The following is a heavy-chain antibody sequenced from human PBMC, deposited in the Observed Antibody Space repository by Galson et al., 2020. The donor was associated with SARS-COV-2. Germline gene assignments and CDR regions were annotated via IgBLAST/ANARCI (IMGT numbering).Heavy chain of an antibody. CDR3: AGRVAGAGSLHI. V-gene: IGHV6-1*01. J-gene: IGHJ3*02. CDR2: TYYRSQWST. D-gene: IGHD6-13*01. Sequence: SQSPSHTSVLPMDNLTSKRANSSHSRPSPMRALEWLGKTYYRSQWSTDYAVSVKSRITINPDTSKNQFSLQLNSVTPEDTAIYYCAGRVAGAGSLHIWGPGTMVIFSS. CDR1: MDNLTSKRAN.